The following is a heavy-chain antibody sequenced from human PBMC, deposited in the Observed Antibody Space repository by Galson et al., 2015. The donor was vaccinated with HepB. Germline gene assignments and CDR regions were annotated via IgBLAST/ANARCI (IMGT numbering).Heavy chain of an antibody. J-gene: IGHJ6*02. CDR2: IIPILGIT. CDR1: GGTFSSYT. D-gene: IGHD5-18*01. V-gene: IGHV1-69*04. Sequence: SVKVSCKASGGTFSSYTISWVRQAPGQGLEWMGRIIPILGITNYAQKFQGRVTITADKSTSTAYMELSSLRSEDTAVYYCARDSHVGYSYVPMGYYYYGMDVWGQGTTVTVSS. CDR3: ARDSHVGYSYVPMGYYYYGMDV.